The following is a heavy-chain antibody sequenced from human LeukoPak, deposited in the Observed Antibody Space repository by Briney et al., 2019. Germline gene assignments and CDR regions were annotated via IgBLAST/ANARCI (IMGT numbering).Heavy chain of an antibody. Sequence: GGSLRLSCAASGFTFSSYWMGGVRQAPGKGVEWGANITQDGSEKYYVDSVKGRFTISRDNAKNSLYLQMHSLRAEDTAVYYCARDQSRHLYSGSYYSASAFDIWRQGTMVTVSS. CDR1: GFTFSSYW. J-gene: IGHJ3*02. D-gene: IGHD1-26*01. CDR2: ITQDGSEK. V-gene: IGHV3-7*01. CDR3: ARDQSRHLYSGSYYSASAFDI.